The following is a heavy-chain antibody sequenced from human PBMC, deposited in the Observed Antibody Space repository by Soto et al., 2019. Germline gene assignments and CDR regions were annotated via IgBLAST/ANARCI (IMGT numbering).Heavy chain of an antibody. CDR3: ARLKMYSSSWSPHYYYYGTDV. CDR2: IIPIFGTA. D-gene: IGHD6-13*01. Sequence: ASVKVSCKASGGTFSSYAISWVRQAPGQGLEWMGGIIPIFGTANYAQKFQGRVTITADESTSTAYMELSSLRSEDTAVYYCARLKMYSSSWSPHYYYYGTDVWGQGTTVTVSS. J-gene: IGHJ6*02. V-gene: IGHV1-69*13. CDR1: GGTFSSYA.